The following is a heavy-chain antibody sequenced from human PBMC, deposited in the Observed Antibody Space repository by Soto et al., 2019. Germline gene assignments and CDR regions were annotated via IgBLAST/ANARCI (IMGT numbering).Heavy chain of an antibody. CDR3: AKEVLAAGQGWFDP. CDR1: GLTFSTYG. V-gene: IGHV3-30*18. D-gene: IGHD6-25*01. CDR2: ISYDENTK. J-gene: IGHJ5*02. Sequence: PGGSLRHSCEASGLTFSTYGMHWVRQAPGKGLEWVAIISYDENTKYYADSLKGRFTISRDNSKNTLYLDINNVTPEDTAVYYCAKEVLAAGQGWFDPWGQGTLVTVSS.